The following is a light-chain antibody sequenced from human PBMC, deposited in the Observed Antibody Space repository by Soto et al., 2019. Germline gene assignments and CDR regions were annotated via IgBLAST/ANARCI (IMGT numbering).Light chain of an antibody. J-gene: IGKJ4*01. V-gene: IGKV1-33*01. Sequence: DIQMTQSPSSLSASVGDRVTITCQASQDIRNYLNWYQQKPGKAPKLLMYDSSNLETGVPSRFSGSGSGTDFTLTISSLQPEDIGTYYCQQYDSGLTFGGGTKVEIK. CDR1: QDIRNY. CDR2: DSS. CDR3: QQYDSGLT.